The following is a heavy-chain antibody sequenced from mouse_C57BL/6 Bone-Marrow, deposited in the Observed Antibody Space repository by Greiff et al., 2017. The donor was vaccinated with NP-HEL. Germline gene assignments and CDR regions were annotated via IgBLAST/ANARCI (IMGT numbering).Heavy chain of an antibody. CDR1: GYTFTSYG. CDR2: IYPRSGNT. J-gene: IGHJ4*01. CDR3: ARKSNYCYYAMDY. V-gene: IGHV1-81*01. Sequence: VQLVESGAELARPGASVKLSCKASGYTFTSYGISWVKQRTGQGLEWIGEIYPRSGNTYYNEKFKGKATLTADKSSSTAYMELRSLTSEDSAVYFCARKSNYCYYAMDYWGQGTSVTVSS. D-gene: IGHD2-5*01.